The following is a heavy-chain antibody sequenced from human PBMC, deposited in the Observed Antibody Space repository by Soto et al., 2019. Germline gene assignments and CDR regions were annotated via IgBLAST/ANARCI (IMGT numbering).Heavy chain of an antibody. D-gene: IGHD6-19*01. CDR1: GGSISSGDYY. V-gene: IGHV4-30-4*01. CDR2: IYYSGST. CDR3: ARAVAGAKDYYCGMDV. J-gene: IGHJ6*02. Sequence: SETLSLTCTVSGGSISSGDYYWSWIRQPPGKGLEWIGYIYYSGSTYYNPSLKSRITISVDTSKNQFSLKLSSVTAADTAVYYCARAVAGAKDYYCGMDVWGQGTPVTVYS.